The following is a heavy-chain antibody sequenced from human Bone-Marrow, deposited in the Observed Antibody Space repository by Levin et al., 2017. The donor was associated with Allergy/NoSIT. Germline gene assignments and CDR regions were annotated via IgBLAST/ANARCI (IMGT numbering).Heavy chain of an antibody. V-gene: IGHV3-23*01. D-gene: IGHD6-6*01. CDR2: IRDTGDRK. Sequence: GGSLRLCCEASGFTFSIYGMTWVRQAPGKGLEWVSSIRDTGDRKYYADSVKGRFTISRDNSKNTLYLQMISLRADDTAVYYCATVRLSSSGAFDIWGQGTMVTVS. CDR3: ATVRLSSSGAFDI. J-gene: IGHJ3*02. CDR1: GFTFSIYG.